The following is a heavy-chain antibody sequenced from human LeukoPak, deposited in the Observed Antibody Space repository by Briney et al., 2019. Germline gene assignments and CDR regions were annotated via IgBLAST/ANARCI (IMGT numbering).Heavy chain of an antibody. J-gene: IGHJ4*02. D-gene: IGHD5-18*01. CDR1: GFTFSSYA. Sequence: GGSLRLSCAASGFTFSSYAMHWVRQSLGKGLEWVAVMSYDGFNKYYADSVKGRFTISRDNSENTLYLQMNSLRAEDTAVYYCAKTKGYSYGYHFDYWGQGTLVTVSS. CDR3: AKTKGYSYGYHFDY. CDR2: MSYDGFNK. V-gene: IGHV3-30*18.